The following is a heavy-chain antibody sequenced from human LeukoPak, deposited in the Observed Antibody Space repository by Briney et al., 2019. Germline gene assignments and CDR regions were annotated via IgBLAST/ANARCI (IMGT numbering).Heavy chain of an antibody. CDR2: IDSSSSTI. CDR1: GFTFISYS. CDR3: AKDRHDYGDTLGYFQH. V-gene: IGHV3-48*02. J-gene: IGHJ1*01. Sequence: PGGSLRLSCAASGFTFISYSMNWVRQAPGKGLEWVSYIDSSSSTIYYADSVKGRFTISRDNAKNSLYLQMNSLRDEDTAVYYCAKDRHDYGDTLGYFQHWGQGTLVTVSS. D-gene: IGHD4-17*01.